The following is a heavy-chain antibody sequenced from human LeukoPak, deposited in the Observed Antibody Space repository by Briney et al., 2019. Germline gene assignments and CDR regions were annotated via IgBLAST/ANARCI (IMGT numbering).Heavy chain of an antibody. CDR2: INHSGST. J-gene: IGHJ4*02. V-gene: IGHV4-34*01. Sequence: SETLSLTCAVYGGSFSGYYWSWLRQPPGKGLEWLGEINHSGSTNYNPSLKSRVTISVDTSKNQFSLKLSSVTAADTAVYYCARGPGYSSSWYPDYFDYWGQGTLVTVSS. CDR3: ARGPGYSSSWYPDYFDY. D-gene: IGHD6-13*01. CDR1: GGSFSGYY.